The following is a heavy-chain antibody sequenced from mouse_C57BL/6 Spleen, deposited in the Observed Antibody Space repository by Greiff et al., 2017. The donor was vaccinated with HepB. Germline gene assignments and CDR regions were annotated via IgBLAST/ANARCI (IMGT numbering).Heavy chain of an antibody. Sequence: VMLVESGPELVKPGASVKISCKASGYAFSSSWMNWVKQRPGKGLEWIGRIYPGDGDTNYNGKFKGKATLTADKSSSTAYMQLSSLTSEDSAVYFCARARNSNFDYWGQGTTLTVSS. D-gene: IGHD2-5*01. J-gene: IGHJ2*01. CDR2: IYPGDGDT. CDR1: GYAFSSSW. V-gene: IGHV1-82*01. CDR3: ARARNSNFDY.